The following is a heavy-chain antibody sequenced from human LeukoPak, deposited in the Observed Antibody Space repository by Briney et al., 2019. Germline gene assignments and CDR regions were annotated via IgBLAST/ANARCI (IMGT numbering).Heavy chain of an antibody. V-gene: IGHV3-30*18. J-gene: IGHJ4*02. CDR3: AKGYYDSSGWGDFDY. CDR1: GFTFSDYY. CDR2: ISYDGSNK. D-gene: IGHD3-22*01. Sequence: HPGGSLRLSCAASGFTFSDYYMSWVRQAPGKGLEWVAVISYDGSNKYYADSVKGRFTISRDNSKNTLYLQMNSLRAEDTAVYYCAKGYYDSSGWGDFDYWGQGTLVTVSS.